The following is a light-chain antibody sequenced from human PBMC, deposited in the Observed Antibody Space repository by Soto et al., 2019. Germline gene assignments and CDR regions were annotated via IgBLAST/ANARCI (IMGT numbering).Light chain of an antibody. CDR3: QKYNTYWT. Sequence: DIQMTQSPSTLSASVGDRVTITCRASQTISSWLAWYQAKPGKAPKLLIYKASNLGSGVPSRFSGSGSGTEFTLTISSLQTDDFATYYCQKYNTYWTFGQGTKVEIK. J-gene: IGKJ1*01. V-gene: IGKV1-5*03. CDR2: KAS. CDR1: QTISSW.